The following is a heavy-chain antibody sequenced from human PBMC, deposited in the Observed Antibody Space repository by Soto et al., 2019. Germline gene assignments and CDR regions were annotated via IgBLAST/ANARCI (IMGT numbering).Heavy chain of an antibody. V-gene: IGHV3-49*03. D-gene: IGHD2-2*01. CDR3: TRVSYCISTSCSSLYGMDV. J-gene: IGHJ6*02. Sequence: TGGSLRLSCTASGFTFGDYAMSWFRQAPGKGLEWVGFIRSKAYGGTTEYAASVKGRFTISRDDSKSIAYLQMNSLKTEDTAVYYCTRVSYCISTSCSSLYGMDVWGQGTTVTVPS. CDR1: GFTFGDYA. CDR2: IRSKAYGGTT.